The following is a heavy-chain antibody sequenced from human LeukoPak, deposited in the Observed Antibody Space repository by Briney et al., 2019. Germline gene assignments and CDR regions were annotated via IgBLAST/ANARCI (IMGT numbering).Heavy chain of an antibody. CDR3: ARITFVVEGYGMDV. CDR2: ISYTGTT. V-gene: IGHV4-59*08. D-gene: IGHD2-21*01. CDR1: GVSISSHY. J-gene: IGHJ6*02. Sequence: SSETLSLTCTVSGVSISSHYYSWIRQPPGKGLEWIGYISYTGTTIYNPSLKSRVTISVDMSKNQFSLSLSSVTAADTAVYYCARITFVVEGYGMDVWGQGTTVTVSS.